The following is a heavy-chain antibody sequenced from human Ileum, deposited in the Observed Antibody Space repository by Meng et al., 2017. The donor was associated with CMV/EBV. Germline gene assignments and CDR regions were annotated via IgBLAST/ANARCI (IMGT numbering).Heavy chain of an antibody. CDR3: ARGLGGTLIPYGMAV. CDR2: IYYSGST. J-gene: IGHJ6*02. V-gene: IGHV4-59*01. Sequence: SETLSLTCTVSGGSISSYYWSWIRQPPGKGLEWIGYIYYSGSTNYNPSLKSRVTISVDTSKNQFSLKLSSVTAADTAVYYCARGLGGTLIPYGMAVWGQGNTV. D-gene: IGHD4-23*01. CDR1: GGSISSYY.